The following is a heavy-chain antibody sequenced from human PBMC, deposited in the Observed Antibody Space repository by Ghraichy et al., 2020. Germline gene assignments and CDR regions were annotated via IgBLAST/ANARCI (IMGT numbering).Heavy chain of an antibody. Sequence: GESLNISCAAPGFTFSSYRMNWVRQAPGKGLEWVSFISSSSSYIDYADSVKGRFTISRDNAKNSLYLQMNSLRAEDTAVYYCARDPGYCSGGRCYLEQFDFWGQGTLVTVSS. CDR2: ISSSSSYI. J-gene: IGHJ4*02. D-gene: IGHD2-15*01. CDR3: ARDPGYCSGGRCYLEQFDF. CDR1: GFTFSSYR. V-gene: IGHV3-21*01.